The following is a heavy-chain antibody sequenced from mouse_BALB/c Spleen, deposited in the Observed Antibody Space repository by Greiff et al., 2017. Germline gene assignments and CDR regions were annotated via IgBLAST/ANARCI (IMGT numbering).Heavy chain of an antibody. Sequence: DVMLVESGGGLVQPGGSLRLSCATSGFTFSDFYMEWVRQPPGKRLEWIAASRNKDNDYTTEYSASVKGRFTISRDNAKNTLYLQMSSLKSEDTALYYCARRGGRTGTGGFAYWGQGTLVTVSA. J-gene: IGHJ3*01. CDR1: GFTFSDFY. D-gene: IGHD4-1*01. CDR3: ARRGGRTGTGGFAY. CDR2: SRNKDNDYTT. V-gene: IGHV7-1*02.